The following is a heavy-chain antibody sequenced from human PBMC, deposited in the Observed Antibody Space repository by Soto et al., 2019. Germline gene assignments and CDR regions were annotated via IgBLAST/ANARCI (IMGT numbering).Heavy chain of an antibody. J-gene: IGHJ6*04. D-gene: IGHD6-13*01. CDR1: GYTYTRYY. CDR2: INPSGGST. Sequence: APVKVSCKASGYTYTRYYMHCLRHAPEQGLEWMGIINPSGGSTSYAQKFQGRVTMTRDTSTSTVYMELSSLRSEDTAVYYCVRVGSRWYYYYYGLDVCGEGTTVTVSS. V-gene: IGHV1-46*01. CDR3: VRVGSRWYYYYYGLDV.